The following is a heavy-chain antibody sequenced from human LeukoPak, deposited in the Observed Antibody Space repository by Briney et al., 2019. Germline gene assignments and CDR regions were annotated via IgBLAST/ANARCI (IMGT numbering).Heavy chain of an antibody. CDR1: GGSIRSYH. CDR2: IYDSGST. V-gene: IGHV4-59*01. J-gene: IGHJ4*02. D-gene: IGHD5-12*01. Sequence: SETLSLTCTVSGGSIRSYHWSWIRQPPGKRLEWIGYIYDSGSTKYNPSLKSRVTISVDTSKNQFSLKMSSMTAADTAVYYCARDGYSGNDGLWGQGTLVTVSS. CDR3: ARDGYSGNDGL.